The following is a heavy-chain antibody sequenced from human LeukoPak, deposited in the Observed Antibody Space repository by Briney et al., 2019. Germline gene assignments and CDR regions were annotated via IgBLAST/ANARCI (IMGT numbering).Heavy chain of an antibody. V-gene: IGHV4-34*01. CDR3: ARLGGITMTNRGQNYFDY. CDR1: GVSFSDYY. J-gene: IGHJ4*02. D-gene: IGHD3-22*01. Sequence: PSETLSLTCAVYGVSFSDYYWSWIRQPPGKGLEWIGEIYHSGSTNYNPSLKSRVTISVDTSKNQFSQKLSSVTAADTAVDYCARLGGITMTNRGQNYFDYWGQGTLVTVSS. CDR2: IYHSGST.